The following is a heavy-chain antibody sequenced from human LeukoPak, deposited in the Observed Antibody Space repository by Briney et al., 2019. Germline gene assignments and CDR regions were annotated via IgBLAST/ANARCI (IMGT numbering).Heavy chain of an antibody. D-gene: IGHD4-17*01. CDR1: GGSISSYY. CDR3: ARVKTTVTTVFDY. J-gene: IGHJ4*02. CDR2: IYYSGST. Sequence: PSETLSLTCTVSGGSISSYYWSWIRQPPGKGLEWIGYIYYSGSTNYNPSLKSRVTISVDTSKNQLSLKLSSVTAADTAIYYCARVKTTVTTVFDYWGQGPLVTVSS. V-gene: IGHV4-59*08.